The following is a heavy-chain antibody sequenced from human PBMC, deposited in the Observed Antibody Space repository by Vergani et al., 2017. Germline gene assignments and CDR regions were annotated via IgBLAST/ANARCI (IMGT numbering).Heavy chain of an antibody. Sequence: EVQLVESGGGLVQPGGSLRLSCAASGFTFSSYWMSWVRQAPGKGLEWVANIKQDGSEKNYVDSVKGRFTISRDNAKKSLYLQINSLRAEDTAVYYCAGARITGTRWIDPWGQGTLVTVSS. V-gene: IGHV3-7*01. J-gene: IGHJ5*02. D-gene: IGHD1-7*01. CDR1: GFTFSSYW. CDR2: IKQDGSEK. CDR3: AGARITGTRWIDP.